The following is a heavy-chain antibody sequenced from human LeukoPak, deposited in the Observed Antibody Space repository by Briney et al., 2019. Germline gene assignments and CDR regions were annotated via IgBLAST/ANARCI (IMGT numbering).Heavy chain of an antibody. D-gene: IGHD2-15*01. Sequence: PGRSLRLSCAASGFTFSSYAMSWVRQAPGKGLEWVSAISGSGGSTYYADSVKGRFTISRDNSKNTLYLQMNSLRAEDTAVYYCAKGTGAILGYFDYWGQGTLVTVSS. CDR2: ISGSGGST. CDR1: GFTFSSYA. J-gene: IGHJ4*02. CDR3: AKGTGAILGYFDY. V-gene: IGHV3-23*01.